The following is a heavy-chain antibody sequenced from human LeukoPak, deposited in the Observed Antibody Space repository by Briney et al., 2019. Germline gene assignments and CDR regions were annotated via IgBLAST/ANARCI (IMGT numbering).Heavy chain of an antibody. J-gene: IGHJ5*02. V-gene: IGHV4-59*01. CDR1: GDSISSYY. Sequence: SETLSLTCTVSGDSISSYYWIWIGQPPGKGLEWIGDINYSGSTNYNPSLKSRVTISVDTSKNQFSLRLSSVTAADTAVYYCAGTYYDFWSGYYGTNWFDPWSQGTLVTVYS. D-gene: IGHD3-3*01. CDR3: AGTYYDFWSGYYGTNWFDP. CDR2: INYSGST.